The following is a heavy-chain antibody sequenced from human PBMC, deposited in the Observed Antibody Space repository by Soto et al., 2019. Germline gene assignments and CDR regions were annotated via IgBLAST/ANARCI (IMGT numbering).Heavy chain of an antibody. D-gene: IGHD3-3*01. CDR3: ARDVGTQMDFWSTSGMDV. Sequence: PGGSLRLSCAASGLSFGDDAMHWVRQAPGKGLEWVAVVTYDGSTKFYADSVRGRFTISRDNSKSTLYLQMASLISKDTAVYYCARDVGTQMDFWSTSGMDVWGQGTTGTVSS. J-gene: IGHJ6*02. CDR2: VTYDGSTK. CDR1: GLSFGDDA. V-gene: IGHV3-30-3*01.